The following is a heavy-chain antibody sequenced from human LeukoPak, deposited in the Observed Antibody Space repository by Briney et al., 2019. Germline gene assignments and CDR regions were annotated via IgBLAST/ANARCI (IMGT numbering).Heavy chain of an antibody. V-gene: IGHV4-38-2*01. D-gene: IGHD1-26*01. Sequence: SETLSLTCAVSGYSISSGYYWGWIRPPPGKGLEWIGSIYHSGSTYYNPSLKSRVTISVDTSKNQFSLKLSSVTAADTAVYYCARRRGSAKELDPWGQGTLVTVSS. CDR1: GYSISSGYY. J-gene: IGHJ5*02. CDR2: IYHSGST. CDR3: ARRRGSAKELDP.